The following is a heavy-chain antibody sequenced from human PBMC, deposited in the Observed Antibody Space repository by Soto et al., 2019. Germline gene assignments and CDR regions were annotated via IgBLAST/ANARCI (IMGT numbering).Heavy chain of an antibody. CDR3: AKVGSSPRPGIAVAGTNDY. V-gene: IGHV3-23*01. CDR1: GFTFSSYA. Sequence: EVQLLESGGGLVQPGGSLRLSCAASGFTFSSYAMSWVRQAPGKGLEWVSAISGSGGSTYYADSVKGRFTISRDNSKNPLYLQMNSLRAEDTAVYYCAKVGSSPRPGIAVAGTNDYWGQGTLVTVSS. D-gene: IGHD6-19*01. CDR2: ISGSGGST. J-gene: IGHJ4*02.